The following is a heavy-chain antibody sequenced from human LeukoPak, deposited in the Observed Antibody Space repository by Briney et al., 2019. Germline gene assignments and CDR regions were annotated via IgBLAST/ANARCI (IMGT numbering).Heavy chain of an antibody. CDR3: ARGSRRSNWFDP. V-gene: IGHV4-34*01. CDR2: INHSGST. Sequence: SETLSLTCAVYGGSFSGYYWSWIRQPPGKGLEWIGEINHSGSTNCNPSLKSRVTISVDTSKNQFSLKLTSVTAADTAVYYCARGSRRSNWFDPWGQGTLVTVSS. J-gene: IGHJ5*02. CDR1: GGSFSGYY. D-gene: IGHD5-24*01.